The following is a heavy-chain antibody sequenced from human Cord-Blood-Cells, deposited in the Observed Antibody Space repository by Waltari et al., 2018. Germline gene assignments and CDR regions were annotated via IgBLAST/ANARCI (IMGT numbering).Heavy chain of an antibody. D-gene: IGHD3-3*01. V-gene: IGHV3-23*01. Sequence: EVQLLESGGGLVQPGGSLGLSCVASGFTFSSYAMRWVRQAPGKGLEWVSAISGSGGSTYYADSVKGRFTISRDNSKNTLYLQMNSLRAEDTAVYYCAKGTGVDFWSGPYFDYWGQGTLVTVSS. CDR1: GFTFSSYA. J-gene: IGHJ4*02. CDR3: AKGTGVDFWSGPYFDY. CDR2: ISGSGGST.